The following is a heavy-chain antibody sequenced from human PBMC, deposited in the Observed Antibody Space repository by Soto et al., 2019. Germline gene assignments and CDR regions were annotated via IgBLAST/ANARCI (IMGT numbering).Heavy chain of an antibody. CDR3: ARVDGYPPHQSYYCSGRRAYGSAFDI. Sequence: SVKVSCKASGGTFSSYAISWVRQAPGQGLEWMGGIIPIFGTANYAQKFQGSVTITADESTSTAYMELSSLRSEDTAMYYGARVDGYPPHQSYYCSGRRAYGSAFDIWGQGTMGTVS. D-gene: IGHD3-10*01. CDR1: GGTFSSYA. V-gene: IGHV1-69*13. CDR2: IIPIFGTA. J-gene: IGHJ3*02.